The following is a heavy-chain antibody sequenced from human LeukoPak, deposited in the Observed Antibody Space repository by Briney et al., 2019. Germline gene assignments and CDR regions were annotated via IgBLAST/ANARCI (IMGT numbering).Heavy chain of an antibody. J-gene: IGHJ4*02. V-gene: IGHV1-3*01. CDR3: VRGGPNKSGWTLDY. Sequence: ASVKVSCKASGYTLTNYAIHWVRQAPGQRLEWMGWFNSDTGNTEYSQKFQGRVRISRDTSANTAYMELNRLRPEDTAVFYCVRGGPNKSGWTLDYWGQGTLVTVSS. D-gene: IGHD6-19*01. CDR2: FNSDTGNT. CDR1: GYTLTNYA.